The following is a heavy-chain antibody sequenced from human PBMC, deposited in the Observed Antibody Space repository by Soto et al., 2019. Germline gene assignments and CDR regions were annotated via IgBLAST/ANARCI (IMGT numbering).Heavy chain of an antibody. CDR1: GFSFDTYV. D-gene: IGHD1-1*01. V-gene: IGHV3-23*01. J-gene: IGHJ4*02. Sequence: EVQLLESGGGLVQPGGFLRLSCAASGFSFDTYVMSWVRQAPGKGLEWVSRISGGADTIYYAESVKGRFTISRDNSKNTLYLQMNSLRAEDTGVYYCANTGGGLIDYWGQGSLVTVSS. CDR3: ANTGGGLIDY. CDR2: ISGGADTI.